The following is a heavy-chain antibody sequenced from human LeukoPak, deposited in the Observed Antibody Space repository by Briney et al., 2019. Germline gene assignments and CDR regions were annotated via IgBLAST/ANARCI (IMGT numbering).Heavy chain of an antibody. Sequence: GGSLKLSCAASGFTFSGSAMHWVRQASGKGLEWVGRIRSKANSYATAYAASVKGRFTIPRDDSKNTAYLQMNSLKTEDTAVYYCTRKVGATPAFDYWGQGTLVTVSS. CDR2: IRSKANSYAT. D-gene: IGHD1-26*01. J-gene: IGHJ4*02. CDR3: TRKVGATPAFDY. CDR1: GFTFSGSA. V-gene: IGHV3-73*01.